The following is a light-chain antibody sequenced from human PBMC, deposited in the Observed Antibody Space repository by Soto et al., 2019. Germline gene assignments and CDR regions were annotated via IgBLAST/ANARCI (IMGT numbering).Light chain of an antibody. CDR1: SSDVGGYNY. J-gene: IGLJ2*01. Sequence: QSVLTQPPSASGSPGQSVTISCTGTSSDVGGYNYVSWYQQHPGKAPKLMIYDVNKRPPGVPDRFSGSKSGNTASLTVSGLQAEDEADYYCSSYAGSNGVVFGGGTKLTVL. CDR2: DVN. V-gene: IGLV2-8*01. CDR3: SSYAGSNGVV.